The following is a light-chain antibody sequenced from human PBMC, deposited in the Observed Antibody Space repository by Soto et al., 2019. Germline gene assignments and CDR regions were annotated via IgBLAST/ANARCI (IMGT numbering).Light chain of an antibody. J-gene: IGKJ5*01. CDR2: DAS. V-gene: IGKV1-9*01. CDR3: QQITSFPFT. CDR1: QGISNY. Sequence: DIQLTQSPSFLSASVGDRVTITFRASQGISNYLDWYQQKPGKARKLLIYDASTLQTGVPSRFSGSGYGPEFTLTINTLLPDDFATYHCQQITSFPFTFGQGTRLEIK.